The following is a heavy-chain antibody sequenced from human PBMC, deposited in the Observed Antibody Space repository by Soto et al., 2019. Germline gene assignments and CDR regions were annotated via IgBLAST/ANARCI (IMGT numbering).Heavy chain of an antibody. J-gene: IGHJ6*02. CDR2: IYYSGST. V-gene: IGHV4-39*01. CDR3: ARTRGSYYYYGMDV. CDR1: SGSISSSSYY. D-gene: IGHD3-16*01. Sequence: PSETLSLTCTVSSGSISSSSYYWGWIRQPPGKGLEWIGSIYYSGSTYYNPSLKSRVTISVDTSKNQFSLKLSSVTAADTAVYYCARTRGSYYYYGMDVWGHGTTVTVSS.